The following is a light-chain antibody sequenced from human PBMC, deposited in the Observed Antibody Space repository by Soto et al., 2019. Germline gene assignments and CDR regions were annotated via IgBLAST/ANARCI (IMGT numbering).Light chain of an antibody. Sequence: DIQLTQSPSFLSASVGDRVTITCRASLGIRYYLAWYQQKPGQVPRLLIYSASTLQSGVPSRFSGSGSGTEFTLTISSLQPEDFASYYCQQLDRYPFTFGGGTKVEI. CDR1: LGIRYY. J-gene: IGKJ4*01. CDR2: SAS. CDR3: QQLDRYPFT. V-gene: IGKV1-9*01.